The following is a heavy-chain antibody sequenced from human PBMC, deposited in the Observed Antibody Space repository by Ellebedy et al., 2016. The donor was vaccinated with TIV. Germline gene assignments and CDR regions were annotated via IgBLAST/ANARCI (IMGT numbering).Heavy chain of an antibody. CDR2: IKQDGSAK. V-gene: IGHV3-7*04. J-gene: IGHJ2*01. CDR3: ARRYFDL. Sequence: GGSLRPSXVASGFTFSSYWMHWVRQTPGKGLEWVANIKQDGSAKYYVDSVKGRFTISRDNAKNSLYLQMNSLRAEDTAVYYCARRYFDLWGRGTLVTVSS. CDR1: GFTFSSYW.